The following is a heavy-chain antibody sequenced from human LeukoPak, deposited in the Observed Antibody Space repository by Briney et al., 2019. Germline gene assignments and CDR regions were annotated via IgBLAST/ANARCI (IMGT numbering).Heavy chain of an antibody. CDR1: GFTFKNYG. D-gene: IGHD5-12*01. CDR3: ARDRRGYSAYDGEGFDY. CDR2: ISADNGNT. V-gene: IGHV1-18*04. J-gene: IGHJ4*02. Sequence: ASVKVSCKASGFTFKNYGFSWVRQAPGQGLQWRGWISADNGNTKYAQNLQGRGIMTTDRSTGTAYVELTSLRSDDTAVYYCARDRRGYSAYDGEGFDYWGQGTLVTVSS.